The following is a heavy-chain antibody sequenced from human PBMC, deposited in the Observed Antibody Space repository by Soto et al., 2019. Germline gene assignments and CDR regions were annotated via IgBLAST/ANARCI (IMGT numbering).Heavy chain of an antibody. J-gene: IGHJ4*02. CDR2: ISHSGST. V-gene: IGHV4-31*02. CDR1: GGSISSAAYY. CDR3: AREYTYGSNFFDC. Sequence: TLCLTCTVSGGSISSAAYYCSWIRQHPGKGLEWIGYISHSGSTYYNPSLKSRVIISVDTSKNQFSLSLTSVTAADTAVYYCAREYTYGSNFFDCWGQGALVTVSS. D-gene: IGHD2-2*02.